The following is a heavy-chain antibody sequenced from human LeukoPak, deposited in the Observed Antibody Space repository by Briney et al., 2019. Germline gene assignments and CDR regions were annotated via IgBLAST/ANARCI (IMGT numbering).Heavy chain of an antibody. J-gene: IGHJ4*02. CDR3: AGGDTAMVFDY. CDR2: IYYRGIT. Sequence: SETLSLTCIVSGGSINSGAYFWSWIRQHPGKGLEWIGYIYYRGITYYHPSLKSRVTISVDTAKNQFSLKLSSVTVADTAMYYCAGGDTAMVFDYWGQGTLVTVSS. D-gene: IGHD5-18*01. CDR1: GGSINSGAYF. V-gene: IGHV4-31*03.